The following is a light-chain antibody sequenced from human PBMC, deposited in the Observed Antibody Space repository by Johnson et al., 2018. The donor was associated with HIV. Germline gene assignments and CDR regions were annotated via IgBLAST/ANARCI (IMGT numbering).Light chain of an antibody. V-gene: IGLV1-51*01. CDR3: GTWDSGLSAGV. J-gene: IGLJ1*01. CDR2: DNN. CDR1: SSNIGNNY. Sequence: QSVLTQPPSVSAAPGQKVTISCSGSSSNIGNNYVSWYQQIPGTAPKLLIYDNNKRPSGIPDRFSGSKSGTSATLGITGLQTGDKADYYCGTWDSGLSAGVFGTGTKVTVL.